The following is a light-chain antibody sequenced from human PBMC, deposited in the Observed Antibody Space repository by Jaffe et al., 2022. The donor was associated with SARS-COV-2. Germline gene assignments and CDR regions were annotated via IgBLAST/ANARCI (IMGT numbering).Light chain of an antibody. V-gene: IGLV3-25*03. Sequence: SYELTQSPSVSVSPGQTARITCSGDTLPKQYAYWYQQKPGQAPVVVICKDTERPSGIPERFSASTSGTTVTLTISGVQAEDEADYYCQSADTSGTYVVFGGGTKLTVL. J-gene: IGLJ2*01. CDR3: QSADTSGTYVV. CDR1: TLPKQY. CDR2: KDT.